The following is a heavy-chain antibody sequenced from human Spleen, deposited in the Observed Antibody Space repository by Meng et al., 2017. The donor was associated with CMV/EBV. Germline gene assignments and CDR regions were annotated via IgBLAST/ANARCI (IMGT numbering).Heavy chain of an antibody. J-gene: IGHJ3*02. CDR3: ARIWAAAFDI. V-gene: IGHV6-1*01. CDR1: GDSVSSNSAA. Sequence: SCAISGDSVSSNSAAWNWIRQSPSRGLEWLGRTYYRSKWYNDYAVSVKSRISINPDTSRNQFSLQLNSVTPEDTAVYYCARIWAAAFDIWGQGTMVTVSS. CDR2: TYYRSKWYN. D-gene: IGHD3-10*01.